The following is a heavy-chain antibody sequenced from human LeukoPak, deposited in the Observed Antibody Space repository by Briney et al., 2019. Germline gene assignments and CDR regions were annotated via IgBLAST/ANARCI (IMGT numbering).Heavy chain of an antibody. Sequence: SETLSLTCTVSGGSISSSSYYWGWIRQPPGKGREWIGSIYYSGSTYYNPSLKSRVTISVDTSKNQFSLKLSSVTAADTAVYYCARHFPGVAVAGYYFDYWGQGTLVTVSS. V-gene: IGHV4-39*01. CDR1: GGSISSSSYY. D-gene: IGHD6-19*01. J-gene: IGHJ4*02. CDR2: IYYSGST. CDR3: ARHFPGVAVAGYYFDY.